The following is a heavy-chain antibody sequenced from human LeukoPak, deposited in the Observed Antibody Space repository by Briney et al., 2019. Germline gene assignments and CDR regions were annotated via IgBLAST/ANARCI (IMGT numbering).Heavy chain of an antibody. D-gene: IGHD4-23*01. CDR3: ARDPGYGGNSYYYYGMDV. Sequence: SETLSLTCTVSGGSISSGDYYWSWIRQPPGKGLEWIGYIYYSGSTYYNPSLKSRVTISVDTSKNQFSLKLSSVTAADTAVYYCARDPGYGGNSYYYYGMDVWGQGTTVTVSS. V-gene: IGHV4-30-4*01. CDR1: GGSISSGDYY. J-gene: IGHJ6*02. CDR2: IYYSGST.